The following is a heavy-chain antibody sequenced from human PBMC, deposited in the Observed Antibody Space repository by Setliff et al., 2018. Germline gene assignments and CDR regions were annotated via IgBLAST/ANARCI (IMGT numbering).Heavy chain of an antibody. CDR3: ARSRYTSRWYEMSAMDV. CDR1: GFTFSSYA. D-gene: IGHD6-13*01. V-gene: IGHV3-23*01. Sequence: SLRLSCAASGFTFSSYAMSWVRQAPGKGLEWVSAISGSGGSTYYADSVRGRFTISRDISKNTLYVQMNSLRPEDTAVYYCARSRYTSRWYEMSAMDVWGKGT. CDR2: ISGSGGST. J-gene: IGHJ6*03.